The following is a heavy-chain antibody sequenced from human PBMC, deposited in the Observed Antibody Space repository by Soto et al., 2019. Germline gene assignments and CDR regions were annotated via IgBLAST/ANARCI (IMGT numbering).Heavy chain of an antibody. J-gene: IGHJ4*02. V-gene: IGHV3-23*01. Sequence: EVQLLESGGGLVQPGGSPRLSRVASGFTFISYAMRGVRQAPGKGLERVSAIRGSGGSTYYAGSVKGRFTISRDNSKNTLYLQMTSLRAEDTAVYYCARRGSGGYYDYWGQGTLVTVSS. CDR1: GFTFISYA. CDR2: IRGSGGST. D-gene: IGHD6-19*01. CDR3: ARRGSGGYYDY.